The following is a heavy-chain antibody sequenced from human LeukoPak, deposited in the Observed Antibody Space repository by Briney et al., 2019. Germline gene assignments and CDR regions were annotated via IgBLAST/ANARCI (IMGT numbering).Heavy chain of an antibody. D-gene: IGHD1-1*01. CDR3: AKDKDPWKSTSISDIDY. CDR1: GFTFSTYG. Sequence: PGGSLRLSCAASGFTFSTYGMHWVRQGPGKGLEGVAFIWYDGSNKYYVDSVKGRFTISRDNSKNTLYLQMNSLSAEYTALYFCAKDKDPWKSTSISDIDYWGQGTLVTVSS. CDR2: IWYDGSNK. J-gene: IGHJ4*02. V-gene: IGHV3-30*02.